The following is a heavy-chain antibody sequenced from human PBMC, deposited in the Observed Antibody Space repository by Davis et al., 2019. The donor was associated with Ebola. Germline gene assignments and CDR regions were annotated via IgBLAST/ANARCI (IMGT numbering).Heavy chain of an antibody. CDR3: ASEVDTAMVVELWYFDY. Sequence: SVKVSCKASGGTFSSYAISWVRQAPGHGLEWMGRIIPILGIANYAQKFQGRVTITADKSTSTAYMELSSLRSEDPAVYYCASEVDTAMVVELWYFDYWGQGTLVTVSS. J-gene: IGHJ4*02. V-gene: IGHV1-69*04. CDR1: GGTFSSYA. CDR2: IIPILGIA. D-gene: IGHD5-18*01.